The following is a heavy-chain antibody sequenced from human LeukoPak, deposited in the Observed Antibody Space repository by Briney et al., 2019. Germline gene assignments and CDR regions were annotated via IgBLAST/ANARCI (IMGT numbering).Heavy chain of an antibody. V-gene: IGHV3-23*01. J-gene: IGHJ3*02. Sequence: PGGSLRLSCAASGFTFSSYGMSWVRQVPGKGLEWVSGISNSGVSSFYAGSVKGRFTISRDDSKNTLYLQMNSLRAEDTAVYYCARESAVHCSGGSCYSPEISAFDIWGQGTMVTVSS. CDR2: ISNSGVSS. CDR3: ARESAVHCSGGSCYSPEISAFDI. D-gene: IGHD2-15*01. CDR1: GFTFSSYG.